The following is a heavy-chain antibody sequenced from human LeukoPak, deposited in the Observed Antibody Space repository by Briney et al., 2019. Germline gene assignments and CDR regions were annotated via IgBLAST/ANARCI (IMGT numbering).Heavy chain of an antibody. D-gene: IGHD3-22*01. CDR1: GFTFSSYA. V-gene: IGHV3-23*01. CDR3: AKSSGYYPQYYYGMDV. J-gene: IGHJ6*02. CDR2: ISGSGGSA. Sequence: GGSLRLSCAASGFTFSSYAMSWVRQAPGKGLEWVSAISGSGGSAYYADSVKGRFTISRDNSKNTLYLQMNSLRAEDTAVYYCAKSSGYYPQYYYGMDVWGQGTTVTVSS.